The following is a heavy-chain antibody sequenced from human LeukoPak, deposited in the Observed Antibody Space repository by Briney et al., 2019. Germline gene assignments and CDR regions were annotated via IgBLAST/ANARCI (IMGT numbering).Heavy chain of an antibody. V-gene: IGHV4-30-4*08. D-gene: IGHD2-2*01. J-gene: IGHJ4*02. Sequence: SETLSLTCTVSGGSISSGDYYWSWIRQPPGKGLGWIGYIYYSGSTYYNPSLKSRVTISVDTSKNQFSLKLSSVTAADTAVYYCARVSDCSSTSCYGSIDYWGQGTLVTVSS. CDR3: ARVSDCSSTSCYGSIDY. CDR2: IYYSGST. CDR1: GGSISSGDYY.